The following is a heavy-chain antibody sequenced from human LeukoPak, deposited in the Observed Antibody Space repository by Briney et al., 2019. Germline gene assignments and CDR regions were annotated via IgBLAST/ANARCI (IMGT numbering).Heavy chain of an antibody. J-gene: IGHJ5*02. V-gene: IGHV1-69*05. D-gene: IGHD3-22*01. CDR3: AREDYYDSSGQIPFNWFDP. CDR1: GGTFSSYA. CDR2: IIPIFGTA. Sequence: SVKVSCKASGGTFSSYAISWVRQAPGQGLEWMGGIIPIFGTANYAQKFQGRVTMTRDTSISTAYMELSRLRSDDTAVYYCAREDYYDSSGQIPFNWFDPWGQGTLVTVSS.